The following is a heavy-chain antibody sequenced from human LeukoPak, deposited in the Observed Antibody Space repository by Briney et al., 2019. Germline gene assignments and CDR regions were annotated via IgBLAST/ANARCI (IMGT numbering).Heavy chain of an antibody. D-gene: IGHD2-2*01. Sequence: SETLSLTCTVSGGSISSGTYYWGWIRHPPGKGLEWIASLHYSGSTDYNASLKSRVSISVDTSRNQFSLRLRFLTAADTAVYYCARPGYCSSTSCYADNWGQGTLVTVSS. CDR3: ARPGYCSSTSCYADN. V-gene: IGHV4-39*01. CDR2: LHYSGST. J-gene: IGHJ4*02. CDR1: GGSISSGTYY.